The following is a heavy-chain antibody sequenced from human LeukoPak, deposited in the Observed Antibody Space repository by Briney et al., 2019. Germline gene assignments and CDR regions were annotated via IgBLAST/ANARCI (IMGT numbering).Heavy chain of an antibody. J-gene: IGHJ4*02. Sequence: SETLSLTCTVSGGSISSYYWSWIRQPPGKGLEWIGYIYYSGSTNYNPSLKSRVTISVDTSKNQLSLKLSSVTAADTAVYYCARAPLPGGEFDYWGQGTLVTVSS. CDR2: IYYSGST. D-gene: IGHD2-21*01. CDR1: GGSISSYY. CDR3: ARAPLPGGEFDY. V-gene: IGHV4-59*01.